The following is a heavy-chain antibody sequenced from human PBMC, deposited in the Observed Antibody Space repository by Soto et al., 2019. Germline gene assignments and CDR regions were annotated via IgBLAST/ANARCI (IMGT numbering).Heavy chain of an antibody. V-gene: IGHV3-23*01. CDR1: GFTFSSYA. D-gene: IGHD4-17*01. J-gene: IGHJ4*02. CDR3: VKDAVPGDGVWLAHD. CDR2: LWGSSGGI. Sequence: GGSLRLSCAASGFTFSSYAMIWIRQIPGRGLEWVSGLWGSSGGIHYADSAKGRFSISRDNSANSVYLQMNNLRVEDTAIYYCVKDAVPGDGVWLAHDWGQGTVVTVSS.